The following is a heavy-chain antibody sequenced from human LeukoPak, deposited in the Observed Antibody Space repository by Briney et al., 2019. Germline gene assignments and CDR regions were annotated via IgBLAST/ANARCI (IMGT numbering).Heavy chain of an antibody. D-gene: IGHD3-22*01. CDR3: ARHAYDNSGHIY. J-gene: IGHJ4*02. CDR2: INPNSGGT. CDR1: GYTFTGYY. V-gene: IGHV1-2*02. Sequence: ASVKVSCKASGYTFTGYYMHWVRQAPGQGLEWMGWINPNSGGTNYAQKFRGRVTMTCDTSISTAYMELSSLRSDDTAVYYCARHAYDNSGHIYWGQGTLVTASS.